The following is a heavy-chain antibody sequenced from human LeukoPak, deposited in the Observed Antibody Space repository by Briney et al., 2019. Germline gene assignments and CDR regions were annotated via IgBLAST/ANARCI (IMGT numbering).Heavy chain of an antibody. D-gene: IGHD1-14*01. CDR3: ARVSVPLYDAFDI. J-gene: IGHJ3*02. V-gene: IGHV3-53*01. CDR1: GFTVSSNY. Sequence: PGGSLRLSCAASGFTVSSNYMSWVRQAPGKGLEWVSVIYSGGSTYNADSVKGRFTISRDNSKNTLYLQMNSLRAEDTAVYYCARVSVPLYDAFDIWGQGTTVTVSS. CDR2: IYSGGST.